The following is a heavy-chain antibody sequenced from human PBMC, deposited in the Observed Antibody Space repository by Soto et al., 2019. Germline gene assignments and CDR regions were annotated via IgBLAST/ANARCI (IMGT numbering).Heavy chain of an antibody. CDR3: VRDSGNGWKDY. Sequence: QVQLQESGPGLVKPSGTLSLTCAVSGGSISSTNWWNWVRQPPGKGLEWIGEIDHSGSTNYNPSLKSRVTRSVDKPKTQFSLKLSSVTAADTAVYYCVRDSGNGWKDYWGQGTLVTVSS. D-gene: IGHD6-19*01. J-gene: IGHJ4*02. V-gene: IGHV4-4*02. CDR1: GGSISSTNW. CDR2: IDHSGST.